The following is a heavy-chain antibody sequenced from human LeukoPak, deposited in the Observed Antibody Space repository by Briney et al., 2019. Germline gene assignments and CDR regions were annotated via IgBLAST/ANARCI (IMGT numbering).Heavy chain of an antibody. CDR1: GGSISSYY. CDR3: ARGRRYQLPDDAFDI. V-gene: IGHV4-4*07. CDR2: IYTSGST. J-gene: IGHJ3*02. D-gene: IGHD2-2*01. Sequence: PSETLSLTCTVSGGSISSYYWSWIRQPAGKGLEWIGRIYTSGSTNYNPSLKSRVTMSVDTSKNQFSLKLSSVTAADTAVYYCARGRRYQLPDDAFDIWGQGTMVTVSS.